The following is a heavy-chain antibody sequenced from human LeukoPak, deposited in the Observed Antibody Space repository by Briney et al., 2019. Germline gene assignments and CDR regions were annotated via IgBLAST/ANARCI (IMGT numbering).Heavy chain of an antibody. CDR2: IYYSGST. CDR1: GGSISSYY. J-gene: IGHJ4*02. V-gene: IGHV4-59*01. D-gene: IGHD6-13*01. Sequence: PSETLSLTCTVSGGSISSYYWSWIRQPPGKGLEWIGYIYYSGSTNYNPSLKSRVTISVDTSKNQFSLKLSSVTAADTAVYYCARLSSADGPPFDYWGQGTLVTVSS. CDR3: ARLSSADGPPFDY.